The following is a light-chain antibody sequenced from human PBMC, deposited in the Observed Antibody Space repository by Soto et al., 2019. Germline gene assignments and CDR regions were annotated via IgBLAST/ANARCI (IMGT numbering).Light chain of an antibody. J-gene: IGKJ5*01. CDR2: GAT. CDR3: QQYNKWPVT. V-gene: IGKV3-15*01. CDR1: QSISSH. Sequence: VLTQPPATLSVSAGERATLSCRASQSISSHLAWYQQKPGQAPRLLIYGATTRATGLPARFSGSGSGTEFSLTISSLQSEDFAVYFCQQYNKWPVTFGQGTRLEIK.